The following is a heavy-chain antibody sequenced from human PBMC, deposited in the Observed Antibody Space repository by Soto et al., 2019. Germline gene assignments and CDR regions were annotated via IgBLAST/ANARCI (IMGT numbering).Heavy chain of an antibody. V-gene: IGHV1-8*01. CDR1: GYTFTSYD. Sequence: QVQLVQSGAEVKKPGASVKVSCKASGYTFTSYDINWVRQATGQGLEWMGWMNPNSGNTGYAQKFQGRVTMTRNTSRSTAHMELSSQRSEDTAGYYCARGYGDYYYYGMDVWGQGTTVTVSS. D-gene: IGHD4-17*01. CDR3: ARGYGDYYYYGMDV. CDR2: MNPNSGNT. J-gene: IGHJ6*02.